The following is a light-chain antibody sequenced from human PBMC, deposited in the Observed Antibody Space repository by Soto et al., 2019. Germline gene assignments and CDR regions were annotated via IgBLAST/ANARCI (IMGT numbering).Light chain of an antibody. V-gene: IGKV3-20*01. Sequence: EIVLTQSPDTLSLSPGERGTLSCRASQSVSGSFLAWYQQKPGQAPRLLIYGASTRATGIPDRFSGSGSGTDFTLTISRLEPEDFAVYYCQQYSSSPRTFGQGTKVEIK. CDR2: GAS. CDR3: QQYSSSPRT. CDR1: QSVSGSF. J-gene: IGKJ1*01.